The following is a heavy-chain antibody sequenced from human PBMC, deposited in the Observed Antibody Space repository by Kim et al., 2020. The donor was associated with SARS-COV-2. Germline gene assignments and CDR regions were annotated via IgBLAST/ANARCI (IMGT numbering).Heavy chain of an antibody. V-gene: IGHV3-23*01. Sequence: GGSLRLSCVASGFTFDTYAMSWVRQAPGKGLEWVSVISGNAGNKFYADSVGGRFTISRDNSKNTLYLQMKSLRDEDTALYYCAKMVMMDGYNYFYYYAMDVCGQGTTVTVSS. D-gene: IGHD5-18*01. CDR3: AKMVMMDGYNYFYYYAMDV. CDR1: GFTFDTYA. CDR2: ISGNAGNK. J-gene: IGHJ6*01.